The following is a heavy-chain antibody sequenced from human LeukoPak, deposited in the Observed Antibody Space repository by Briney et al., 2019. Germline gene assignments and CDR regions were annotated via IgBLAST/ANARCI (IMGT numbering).Heavy chain of an antibody. CDR1: GYTFTSYY. Sequence: GASVKVSCKASGYTFTSYYMHWVRQAPGQELEWMGIINPSGGSTSYAQKFQGRVTMTRDTSTSTVYMELSSLRSEDTAVYYCARDRGGYCSSTSCYAGGYFDYWGQGTLVTVSS. CDR3: ARDRGGYCSSTSCYAGGYFDY. D-gene: IGHD2-2*01. J-gene: IGHJ4*02. V-gene: IGHV1-46*01. CDR2: INPSGGST.